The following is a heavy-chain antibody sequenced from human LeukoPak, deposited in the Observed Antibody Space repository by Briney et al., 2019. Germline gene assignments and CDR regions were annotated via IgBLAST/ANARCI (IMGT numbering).Heavy chain of an antibody. CDR3: AKDMGDWDLFDY. CDR1: GFTFDDYA. Sequence: PGGSLRLSCAASGFTFDDYAMHWVRQAPGKGLEWVSGISWNSGSIAYADSVKGRFSISRDNAKNSLYLQMNSLRDEDTALYYCAKDMGDWDLFDYWGQGTLVTVSS. J-gene: IGHJ4*02. V-gene: IGHV3-9*01. CDR2: ISWNSGSI. D-gene: IGHD3-9*01.